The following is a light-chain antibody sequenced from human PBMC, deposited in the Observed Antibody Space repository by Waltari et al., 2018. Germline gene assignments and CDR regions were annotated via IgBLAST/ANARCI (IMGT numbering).Light chain of an antibody. J-gene: IGLJ2*01. CDR1: KLGEKY. CDR2: EDD. V-gene: IGLV3-1*01. CDR3: QAWDGSTSTVV. Sequence: SYEVTQPPSVSVSPGQTASIPCSGDKLGEKYVSWYQQKPGQSPVLFIYEDDDRPSGIPERFSGSNSVNTATLTIIGTQAMDEADYYCQAWDGSTSTVVFGGGTKVTVL.